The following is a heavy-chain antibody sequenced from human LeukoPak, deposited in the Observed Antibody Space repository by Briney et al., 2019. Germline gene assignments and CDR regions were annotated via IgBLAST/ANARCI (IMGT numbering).Heavy chain of an antibody. J-gene: IGHJ5*02. D-gene: IGHD1-20*01. CDR1: GGSISSYY. V-gene: IGHV4-4*07. Sequence: SETQSLTCTVSGGSISSYYWSWIRQPAGKGLEWIGRIYTSGSTNYNPSLKSRVTMSVDTSKNQFSLKLSSVTAADTAVYYCARDIYNWNDGDFGWFDPWGQGTLVTVSS. CDR3: ARDIYNWNDGDFGWFDP. CDR2: IYTSGST.